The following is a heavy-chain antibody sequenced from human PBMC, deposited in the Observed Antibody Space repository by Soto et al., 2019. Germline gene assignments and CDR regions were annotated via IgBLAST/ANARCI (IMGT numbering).Heavy chain of an antibody. J-gene: IGHJ4*02. CDR1: GGSISNAAYS. D-gene: IGHD5-18*01. CDR2: IYPSGMP. CDR3: ARERGGYGLFDS. Sequence: SETLSLTCTVSGGSISNAAYSWSWIRQPPGKGLEWIGYIYPSGMPFYNPSLRSRVTISIDRSNDQFSLNLKSVTAADTAVYYCARERGGYGLFDSWGQGTLVTVSA. V-gene: IGHV4-30-2*01.